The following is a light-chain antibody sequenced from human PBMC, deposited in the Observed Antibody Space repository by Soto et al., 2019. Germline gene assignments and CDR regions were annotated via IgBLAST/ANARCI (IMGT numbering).Light chain of an antibody. CDR1: QRIXIW. CDR2: KAS. CDR3: QQYKSNTWT. Sequence: IRVTQSASALSVFAGEGVTFTCLAIQRIXIWFGWDQQKPGKAPKLLXGKASTLEAGGPSRLSGSGSVTEFTLTISTLHPSYSANYYCQQYKSNTWTFGQGTKVDI. V-gene: IGKV1-5*03. J-gene: IGKJ1*01.